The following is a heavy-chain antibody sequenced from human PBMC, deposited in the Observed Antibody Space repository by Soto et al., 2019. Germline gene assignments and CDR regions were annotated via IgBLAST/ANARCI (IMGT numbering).Heavy chain of an antibody. CDR2: IYYSGST. Sequence: KPSETLSLTCTVSGGSISSYYWSWIRQPPGKGLEWIGYIYYSGSTNYTPSLKSRVTISVDTSKNQFSLKLSSVTAADTAVYYCARDNQVAFDYWGQGTLVTVSS. CDR3: ARDNQVAFDY. D-gene: IGHD2-15*01. V-gene: IGHV4-59*01. J-gene: IGHJ4*02. CDR1: GGSISSYY.